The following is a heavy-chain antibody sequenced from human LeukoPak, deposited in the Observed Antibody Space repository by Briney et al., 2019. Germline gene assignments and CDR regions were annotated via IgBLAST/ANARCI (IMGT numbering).Heavy chain of an antibody. CDR3: ARAFDYYDSSGYIFDY. J-gene: IGHJ4*02. Sequence: SETLSLTCTVSGGSISSYYWSWIRQPPGKGLEWIGYIYYSGSTNYNPSLKSRVTISVDTSKNQFSLKLSSVTAADTAVYYCARAFDYYDSSGYIFDYWGQGTLVTVSS. CDR1: GGSISSYY. D-gene: IGHD3-22*01. CDR2: IYYSGST. V-gene: IGHV4-59*01.